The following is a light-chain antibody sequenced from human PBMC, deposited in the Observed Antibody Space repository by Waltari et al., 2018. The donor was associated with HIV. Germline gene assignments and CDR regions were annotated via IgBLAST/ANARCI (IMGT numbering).Light chain of an antibody. J-gene: IGKJ4*01. CDR3: HQYYSVPLT. CDR1: QSVFYKSNNNNF. V-gene: IGKV4-1*01. CDR2: WAS. Sequence: DIVMTQSPESLAVSLDERATIHCKSSQSVFYKSNNNNFLALFQHKSGHPPKFLIYWASTRESGVPDRFSGRGSVTDFTLTINILQAKDVAVYYCHQYYSVPLTFGGGTKVQIK.